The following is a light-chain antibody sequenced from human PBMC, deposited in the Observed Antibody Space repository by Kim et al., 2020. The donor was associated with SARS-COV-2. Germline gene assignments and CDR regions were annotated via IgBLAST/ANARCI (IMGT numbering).Light chain of an antibody. V-gene: IGKV1-39*01. CDR1: QSISTH. J-gene: IGKJ5*01. CDR2: AAT. Sequence: DIHITQSPSSLSASVGDRVTITCRTSQSISTHLNWYQQKPRKGPELLIYAATNLQSGVPSRFSGSGSGTEFTLTIRALQPEDSATYYCKQAYSSSQITFGQGTRLEIK. CDR3: KQAYSSSQIT.